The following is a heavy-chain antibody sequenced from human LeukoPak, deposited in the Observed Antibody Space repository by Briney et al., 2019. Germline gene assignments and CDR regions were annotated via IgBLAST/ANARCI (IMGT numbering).Heavy chain of an antibody. CDR3: ARGRTVRNWFDP. V-gene: IGHV1-8*01. J-gene: IGHJ5*02. CDR1: GYTFTSYD. CDR2: MNPSSGNT. Sequence: ASVKVSCKASGYTFTSYDINWVRQATGQGLEWMGWMNPSSGNTGYAQKFQGRVTMTRNTSISTAYMELSSLRSEDTAVYYCARGRTVRNWFDPWGQGTLVTVSS. D-gene: IGHD4-11*01.